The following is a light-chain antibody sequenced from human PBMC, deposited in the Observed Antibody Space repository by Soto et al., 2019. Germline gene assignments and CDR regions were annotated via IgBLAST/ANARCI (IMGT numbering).Light chain of an antibody. CDR3: QQRSKWPPIT. J-gene: IGKJ5*01. V-gene: IGKV3-11*01. Sequence: EIVLTQSPATLSLSPGERATLSCRASQSVSSQLAWYQQKPGQAPRLLIYDASNRATGIPARFSGCGSGTGFTLTISSLEPEDFAVYYCQQRSKWPPITFGQGTRLEIK. CDR1: QSVSSQ. CDR2: DAS.